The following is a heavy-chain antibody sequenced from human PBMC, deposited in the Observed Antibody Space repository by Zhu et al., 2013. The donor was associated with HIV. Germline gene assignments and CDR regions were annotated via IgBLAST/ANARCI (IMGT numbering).Heavy chain of an antibody. V-gene: IGHV1-58*01. Sequence: QMQLVQSGPEVKKPGTSVKVSCKASGFTFTSSAVQWVRQARGQRLEWIGWIVVGSGNTNYAQKFQERVTITRDMSTSTAYMELSSLRSEDTAVYYCAAGVGATIYYFDYWGQGTLVTVSS. D-gene: IGHD1-26*01. J-gene: IGHJ4*02. CDR1: GFTFTSSA. CDR3: AAGVGATIYYFDY. CDR2: IVVGSGNT.